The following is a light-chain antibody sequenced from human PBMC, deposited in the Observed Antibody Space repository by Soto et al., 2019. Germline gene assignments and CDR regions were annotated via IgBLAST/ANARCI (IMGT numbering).Light chain of an antibody. CDR1: QSVSSSY. CDR2: GAS. J-gene: IGKJ1*01. Sequence: EIVLTQSPGTLSLSPGERATLSCRASQSVSSSYLAWYQQKPGQAPRLIIYGASSRATGIPDRFSGSGSGTDFTLTISRLEPEDFAVYYCQQYGSSSWTFGQGTKV. V-gene: IGKV3-20*01. CDR3: QQYGSSSWT.